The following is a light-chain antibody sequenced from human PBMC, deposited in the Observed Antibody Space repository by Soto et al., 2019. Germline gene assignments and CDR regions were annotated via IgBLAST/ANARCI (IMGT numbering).Light chain of an antibody. CDR2: AAS. J-gene: IGKJ1*01. CDR1: QSVTSNY. Sequence: EVVLTQSPGTVSLSPGERATLSCRASQSVTSNYLAWYQQKPGQAPRLRIYAASSRASGIPDRFGGSGSGTDFSLTISGLEPEDFAVYYCQQYGGSLTWRFGQGTKVEIK. V-gene: IGKV3-20*01. CDR3: QQYGGSLTWR.